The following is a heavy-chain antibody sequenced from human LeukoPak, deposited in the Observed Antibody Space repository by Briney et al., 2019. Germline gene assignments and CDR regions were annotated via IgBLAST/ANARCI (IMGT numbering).Heavy chain of an antibody. CDR3: ARGGSGSYKYYCDY. D-gene: IGHD1-26*01. Sequence: GASVTVSCKASGYTFTSYYVHWVRQDPGQGLEWVGILNPSGSSTSYAQNFQGRVTMTSDMYTSTVYMELSSLRSEDTAVYYCARGGSGSYKYYCDYWGQGTLVTVSP. J-gene: IGHJ4*02. CDR1: GYTFTSYY. CDR2: LNPSGSST. V-gene: IGHV1-46*01.